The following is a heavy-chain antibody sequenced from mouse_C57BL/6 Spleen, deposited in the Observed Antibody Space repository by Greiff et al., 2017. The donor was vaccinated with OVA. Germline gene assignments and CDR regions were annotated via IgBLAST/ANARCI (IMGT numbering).Heavy chain of an antibody. CDR2: IDPSDSYT. CDR1: GYTFTSYW. Sequence: QVQLQQPGAELVKPGASVKLSCKASGYTFTSYWMQWVKQRPGQGLEWIGEIDPSDSYTNYNQKFKGKATLTVDTSSSTAYMQLSSLTSEDSAVYYGARSGTGPSYYFDYWGQGTTLTVSS. D-gene: IGHD3-1*01. CDR3: ARSGTGPSYYFDY. J-gene: IGHJ2*01. V-gene: IGHV1-50*01.